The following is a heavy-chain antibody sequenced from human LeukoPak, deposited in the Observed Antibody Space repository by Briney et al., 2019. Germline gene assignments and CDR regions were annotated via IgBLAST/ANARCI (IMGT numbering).Heavy chain of an antibody. V-gene: IGHV5-51*01. CDR2: IYPGDSDT. J-gene: IGHJ6*03. D-gene: IGHD1-26*01. Sequence: GESLKISCKGSGYSFTSYWIGWVRQMPGKGLEWMGIIYPGDSDTRYSPSFQGQVTISADKSISTAYLQWSSLRAPDTAMYYCARQYSGSYYYYYYYMDVXGKGTTVTVSS. CDR3: ARQYSGSYYYYYYYMDV. CDR1: GYSFTSYW.